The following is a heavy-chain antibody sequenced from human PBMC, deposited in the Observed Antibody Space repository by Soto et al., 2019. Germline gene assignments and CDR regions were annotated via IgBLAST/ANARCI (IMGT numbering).Heavy chain of an antibody. CDR1: GFTFSSYS. CDR2: IISSGAFI. CDR3: AKKPYSSGSYPYDY. D-gene: IGHD3-22*01. V-gene: IGHV3-23*01. J-gene: IGHJ4*02. Sequence: PGGSLRLSCAASGFTFSSYSMNWVRQAPGKGLEWVSTIISSGAFISYVDSVKGRFTISRDNSKNTLYLQMNSVRAEDTAVYYCAKKPYSSGSYPYDYWGQGTLVTVSS.